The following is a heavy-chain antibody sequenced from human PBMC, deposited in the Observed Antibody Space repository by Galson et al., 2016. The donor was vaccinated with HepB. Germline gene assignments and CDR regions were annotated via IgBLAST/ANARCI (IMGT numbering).Heavy chain of an antibody. D-gene: IGHD3-3*01. CDR1: SDSITGHY. CDR2: IYYSGST. J-gene: IGHJ4*02. Sequence: SETLSLTCTFSSDSITGHYCSWIRQSPGKGLEWIGYIYYSGSTNYNPSLKSRVTMLVDTSKNQFSMMLTSVTAADTAVYYCTRDTIYGVVDFWGQGTPVTVSS. V-gene: IGHV4-59*11. CDR3: TRDTIYGVVDF.